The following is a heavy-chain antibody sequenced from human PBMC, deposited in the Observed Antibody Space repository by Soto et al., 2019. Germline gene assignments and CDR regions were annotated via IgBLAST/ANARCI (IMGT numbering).Heavy chain of an antibody. CDR1: GFTFSGSA. CDR2: IRSKANSYAT. J-gene: IGHJ6*02. Sequence: PGGSLRISCAASGFTFSGSAMHWVRQASGKGLEWVGRIRSKANSYATAYASSVKGRFTISRDDSKNTAYLQMNSLKTEDTAVYYCTRRSDGMDVWGQGTTVTVSS. CDR3: TRRSDGMDV. V-gene: IGHV3-73*01. D-gene: IGHD2-15*01.